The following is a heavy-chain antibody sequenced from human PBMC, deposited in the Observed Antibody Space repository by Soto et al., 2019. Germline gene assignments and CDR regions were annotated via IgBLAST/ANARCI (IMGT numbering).Heavy chain of an antibody. Sequence: HPGGSLRLSCAASGFTFSSYGMHWVRQAPGKGLEWVAVIWYDGSNKYYADSVKGRFTISRDNAKNSLYLQMNGLRAEDTALYYCAKAIVVWRGGIAAAFDIWGQGTMVTVSS. V-gene: IGHV3-33*03. D-gene: IGHD6-13*01. CDR2: IWYDGSNK. J-gene: IGHJ3*02. CDR1: GFTFSSYG. CDR3: AKAIVVWRGGIAAAFDI.